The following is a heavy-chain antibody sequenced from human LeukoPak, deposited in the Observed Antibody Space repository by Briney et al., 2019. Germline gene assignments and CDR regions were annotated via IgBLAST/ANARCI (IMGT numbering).Heavy chain of an antibody. Sequence: GGSLRLSCAASGFTFSSYVMHWVRQAPGKGLERVAFIRYDGSNKYYADSVKGRFTISRDNSKNTLYLQMNSLRAEDTAVYYCAKDNEYSSSSDYWGQGTLVTVSS. CDR2: IRYDGSNK. CDR1: GFTFSSYV. V-gene: IGHV3-30*02. J-gene: IGHJ4*02. D-gene: IGHD6-6*01. CDR3: AKDNEYSSSSDY.